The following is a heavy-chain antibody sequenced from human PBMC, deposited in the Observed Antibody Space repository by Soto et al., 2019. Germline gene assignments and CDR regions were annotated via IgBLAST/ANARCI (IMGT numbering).Heavy chain of an antibody. V-gene: IGHV4-34*10. Sequence: SETLSLTCAVYGGSFSGYYWSWIRQHPGKGLEWIGYIYYSGSTYYNPSLKSRITMSVDTSKNQFYLKLSSVTAADTAVYYCGRDNGRENYYDSSGYWYYFAYWGQGTLVTVSS. D-gene: IGHD3-22*01. CDR2: IYYSGST. J-gene: IGHJ4*02. CDR3: GRDNGRENYYDSSGYWYYFAY. CDR1: GGSFSGYY.